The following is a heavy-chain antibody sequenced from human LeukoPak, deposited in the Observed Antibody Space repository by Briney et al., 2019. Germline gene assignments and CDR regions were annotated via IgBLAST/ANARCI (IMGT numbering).Heavy chain of an antibody. V-gene: IGHV3-23*01. Sequence: GGSLRLSCAASGFTFSSYAMSWVRQAPGKGLEWVSTISGSDGSTYYADSVKGRFTISRDNSKNTLHLQMNSLRAEDTAVYYCAKAPRVAATPNWFDPWGQGTLVTVSS. J-gene: IGHJ5*02. CDR3: AKAPRVAATPNWFDP. CDR2: ISGSDGST. CDR1: GFTFSSYA. D-gene: IGHD2-15*01.